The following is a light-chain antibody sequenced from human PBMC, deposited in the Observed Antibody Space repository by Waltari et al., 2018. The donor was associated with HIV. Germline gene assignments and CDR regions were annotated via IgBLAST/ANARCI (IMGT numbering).Light chain of an antibody. J-gene: IGKJ3*01. CDR1: QSVSSY. V-gene: IGKV3-11*01. CDR3: QQRSNWPPRFT. Sequence: EIVLTQSPATLSLSPGERATLSCRASQSVSSYLAWYQQKPGQAPRLLIYDASNRATGIPARFSGSGSGTDFTLTISSLEPEDFAVYYCQQRSNWPPRFTFGPETKVDI. CDR2: DAS.